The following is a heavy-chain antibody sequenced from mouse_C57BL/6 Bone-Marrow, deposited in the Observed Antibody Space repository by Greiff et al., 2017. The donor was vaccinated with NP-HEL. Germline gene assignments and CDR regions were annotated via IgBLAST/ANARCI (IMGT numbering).Heavy chain of an antibody. D-gene: IGHD2-4*01. Sequence: EVQLVESVAELVRPGASVKLSCTASGFNIKNTYMHWVKQRPEQGLEWIGRIDPANGNTKYAPKFQGKATITADTSSNTAYLQLSSLTSEDTAIYYCAIYYDYDRSFAYWGQGTLVTVSA. CDR3: AIYYDYDRSFAY. V-gene: IGHV14-3*01. CDR2: IDPANGNT. J-gene: IGHJ3*01. CDR1: GFNIKNTY.